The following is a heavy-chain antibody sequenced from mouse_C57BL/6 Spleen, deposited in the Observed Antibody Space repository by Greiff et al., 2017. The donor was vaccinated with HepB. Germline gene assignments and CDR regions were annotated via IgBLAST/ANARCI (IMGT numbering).Heavy chain of an antibody. CDR2: INYDGSST. J-gene: IGHJ1*03. V-gene: IGHV5-16*01. Sequence: EVKLEESEGGLVQPGSSMKLSCTASGFTFSDYYMAWVRQVPEKGLEWVANINYDGSSTYYLDSLKSRFIISRDNAKNILYLQMSSLKSEDTATYYCARVDSKDWYFDVWGTGTTVTVSS. CDR1: GFTFSDYY. CDR3: ARVDSKDWYFDV. D-gene: IGHD2-5*01.